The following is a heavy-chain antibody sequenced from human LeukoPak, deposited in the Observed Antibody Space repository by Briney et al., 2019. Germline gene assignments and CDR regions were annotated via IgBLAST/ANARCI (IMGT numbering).Heavy chain of an antibody. V-gene: IGHV3-20*04. CDR1: GFTFDDYG. J-gene: IGHJ3*02. D-gene: IGHD4/OR15-4a*01. CDR3: ARVSSNMAFDI. CDR2: INWNGGYT. Sequence: GGSLRLSCAASGFTFDDYGMTWVRQAPGKGLEWVSGINWNGGYTGYVDSVKGRFTISRDNAKNSLYLQKNSLRAEDTALYYCARVSSNMAFDIWGQGTMVTVSS.